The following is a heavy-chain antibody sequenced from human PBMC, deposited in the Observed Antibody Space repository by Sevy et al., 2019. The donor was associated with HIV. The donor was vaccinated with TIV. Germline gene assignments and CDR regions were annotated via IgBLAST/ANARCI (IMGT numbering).Heavy chain of an antibody. CDR1: GFTFSSYS. J-gene: IGHJ4*02. D-gene: IGHD1-20*01. Sequence: GGSLRLSCAASGFTFSSYSMNWVRQAPGKGLEWVSSISSSSSYIYYADSVKGRFTISRDNAKNSLYLQMNSMGAEDTAVYYCARAEGPYTQFDYWGQGTLVTVSS. V-gene: IGHV3-21*01. CDR3: ARAEGPYTQFDY. CDR2: ISSSSSYI.